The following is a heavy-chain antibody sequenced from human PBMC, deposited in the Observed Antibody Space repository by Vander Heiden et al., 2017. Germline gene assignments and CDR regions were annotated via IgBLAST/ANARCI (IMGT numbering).Heavy chain of an antibody. D-gene: IGHD3-16*01. Sequence: QVQLVESGGGLVQPGRSLRLSWAASGFTFSSYALHWVRQAPGKGLEWVAVISHDGRHEYSADSVKGRSTISRDNSKNTLYLQMNSLRAEDKDVYYCAKDVTYAYGDVNFYHSGMDVWGQGTTVTVS. V-gene: IGHV3-30*18. CDR3: AKDVTYAYGDVNFYHSGMDV. J-gene: IGHJ6*02. CDR1: GFTFSSYA. CDR2: ISHDGRHE.